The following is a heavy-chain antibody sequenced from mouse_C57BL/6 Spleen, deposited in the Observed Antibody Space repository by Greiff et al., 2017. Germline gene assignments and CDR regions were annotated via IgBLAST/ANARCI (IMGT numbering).Heavy chain of an antibody. CDR1: GYTFTSYW. CDR2: IDPSDSET. V-gene: IGHV1-52*01. Sequence: QVHVKQPGAELVRPGSSVKLSCTASGYTFTSYWMHWVKQRPIQGLEWIGNIDPSDSETHYNQKFKDKATLTVDKSSSTAYMQLSSLTSEDSAVYYCARCYYYGSSYAMDYWGQGTSVTVSS. CDR3: ARCYYYGSSYAMDY. D-gene: IGHD1-1*01. J-gene: IGHJ4*01.